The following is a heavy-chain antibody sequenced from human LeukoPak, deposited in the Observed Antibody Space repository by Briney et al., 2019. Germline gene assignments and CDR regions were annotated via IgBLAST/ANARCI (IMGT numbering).Heavy chain of an antibody. Sequence: ASVKVSCKASGYTFTSCYIHWVRQAPGQGLEWMGIINPSGGSTSYAQKFQGRVTMTRDTPTSTVYMELSSLRSEDTAVYYCAREAGTAMAPFDYWGQGTLVTVSS. CDR1: GYTFTSCY. V-gene: IGHV1-46*01. CDR3: AREAGTAMAPFDY. J-gene: IGHJ4*02. D-gene: IGHD5-18*01. CDR2: INPSGGST.